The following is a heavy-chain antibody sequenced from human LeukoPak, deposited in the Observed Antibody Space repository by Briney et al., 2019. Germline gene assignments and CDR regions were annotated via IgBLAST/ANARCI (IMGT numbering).Heavy chain of an antibody. CDR3: ASGAEVVVAVPFDY. CDR1: GFTFSSYS. Sequence: GGSLRLSCAASGFTFSSYSMNWVRQAPGKGLEWVSYISSSSSTIYYADSVKGRFTISRDDAKNSLYLQMNSLRAEDTAVYYCASGAEVVVAVPFDYWGQGTLVTVSS. CDR2: ISSSSSTI. V-gene: IGHV3-48*01. D-gene: IGHD2-15*01. J-gene: IGHJ4*02.